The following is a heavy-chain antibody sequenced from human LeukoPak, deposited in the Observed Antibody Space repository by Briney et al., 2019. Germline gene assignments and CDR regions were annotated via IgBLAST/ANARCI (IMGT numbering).Heavy chain of an antibody. D-gene: IGHD6-13*01. CDR3: AREGIAAAGTRWFDP. CDR1: GFTFSSYA. CDR2: ISYDGSNK. Sequence: GRSLRLSCAASGFTFSSYAMHWVRQAPGKGLEWVAVISYDGSNKYYADSVKGRFTISRDNSKNTLYLQMNSLRAEDTAVYYCAREGIAAAGTRWFDPWGQGTLVTVSS. J-gene: IGHJ5*02. V-gene: IGHV3-30*04.